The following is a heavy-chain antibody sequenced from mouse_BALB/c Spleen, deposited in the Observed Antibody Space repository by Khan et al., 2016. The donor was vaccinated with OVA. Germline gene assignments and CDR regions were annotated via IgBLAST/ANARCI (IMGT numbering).Heavy chain of an antibody. J-gene: IGHJ3*01. CDR1: GYSITSCYY. CDR2: INYGGSN. Sequence: LLESGPGLVKPSQSLSLTCSVTGYSITSCYYWNWIRQFPGNQLEWMGYINYGGSNNYNPSLKNRTSITRDTSKNQFFLKLNSVTTEDTATYYCERGGRWFDYWGQGTLVTVSA. CDR3: ERGGRWFDY. V-gene: IGHV3-6*02.